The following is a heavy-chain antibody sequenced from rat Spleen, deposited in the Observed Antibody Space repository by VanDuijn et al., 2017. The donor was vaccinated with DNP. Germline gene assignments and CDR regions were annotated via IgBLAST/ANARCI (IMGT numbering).Heavy chain of an antibody. J-gene: IGHJ2*01. Sequence: EVQLVESGGGLVQPGRSMKLSCTASGFTFSNYGMAWVRQAPTKGLEWVASISPSGGSTYYRDSVKGRFTISRDNAKSSLYLQMDSLRSEDTATYYCTTVIYNNFDYWGQGVMVTVSS. D-gene: IGHD1-10*01. V-gene: IGHV5-19*01. CDR1: GFTFSNYG. CDR3: TTVIYNNFDY. CDR2: ISPSGGST.